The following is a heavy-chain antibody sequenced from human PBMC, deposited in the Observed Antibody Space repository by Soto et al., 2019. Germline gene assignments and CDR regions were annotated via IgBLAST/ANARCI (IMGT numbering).Heavy chain of an antibody. D-gene: IGHD6-19*01. CDR1: GFTFSSYA. J-gene: IGHJ4*02. CDR2: ISGSGGST. CDR3: AKVADLRDSSGWYGGVGDFDY. Sequence: GGSLRLSCAASGFTFSSYAMSWVRQAPGKGLEWVSAISGSGGSTYYADSVKGRFTISRDNSKNTLYLQMNSLRAEDTAVYYCAKVADLRDSSGWYGGVGDFDYWGQGTLVTVSS. V-gene: IGHV3-23*01.